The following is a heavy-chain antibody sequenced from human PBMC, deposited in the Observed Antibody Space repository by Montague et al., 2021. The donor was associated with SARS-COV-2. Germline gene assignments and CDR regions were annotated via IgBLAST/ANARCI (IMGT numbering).Heavy chain of an antibody. CDR3: ARGPVGMAARLRYYFDQ. D-gene: IGHD6-6*01. CDR2: VNHSGHT. V-gene: IGHV4-34*01. J-gene: IGHJ4*02. Sequence: SETLSLTCAVYGGSLSGGRWSWIRQPPGKGLEWIGEVNHSGHTNYNVSLKSRVTMSVDTSKSQFSLKVRSVTAADTAVYYCARGPVGMAARLRYYFDQWGQGALVTVSS. CDR1: GGSLSGGR.